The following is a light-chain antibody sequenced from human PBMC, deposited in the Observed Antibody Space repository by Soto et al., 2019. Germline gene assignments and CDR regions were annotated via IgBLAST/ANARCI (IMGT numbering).Light chain of an antibody. CDR3: QQSYSVPGT. V-gene: IGKV1-39*01. CDR2: GAS. J-gene: IGKJ1*01. Sequence: DLQMTQSPSSLSASVGDRVTITCRPSRTIANYLNWYQQKPGKAPKLLIYGASNLQSGVPSRFGGSGSGTEFTLTISSLQAEDFATYYCQQSYSVPGTFGQGTKVEVK. CDR1: RTIANY.